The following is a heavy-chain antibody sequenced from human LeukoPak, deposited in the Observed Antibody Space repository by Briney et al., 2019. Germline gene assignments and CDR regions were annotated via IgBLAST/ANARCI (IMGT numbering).Heavy chain of an antibody. CDR2: IYPGDSDT. J-gene: IGHJ4*02. D-gene: IGHD2-2*01. Sequence: GESLKISCKGSGYSFTSYWIGWVRQMPGKGVEWMGIIYPGDSDTRYSPSFQGQVTISADKSISTAYLQWSSLKASDTAMYYCARQIYRGYCSSTSCYLDYWGQGTLVTVSS. CDR3: ARQIYRGYCSSTSCYLDY. V-gene: IGHV5-51*01. CDR1: GYSFTSYW.